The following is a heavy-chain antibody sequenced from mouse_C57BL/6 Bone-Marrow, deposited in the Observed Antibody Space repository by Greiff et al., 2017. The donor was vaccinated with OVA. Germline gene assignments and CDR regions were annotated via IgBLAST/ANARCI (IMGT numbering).Heavy chain of an antibody. J-gene: IGHJ2*01. D-gene: IGHD1-1*01. V-gene: IGHV1-81*01. Sequence: QVQLQQSGAELARPGASVKLSCKASGYTFTSYGISWVKQRTGQGLEWIGEIYPRSGNTYYNEKFKGKATLTTDKSSSTAYMELRSLTSEDSAVYFCARGGYYYYFDFWGRGTTLTVSS. CDR2: IYPRSGNT. CDR3: ARGGYYYYFDF. CDR1: GYTFTSYG.